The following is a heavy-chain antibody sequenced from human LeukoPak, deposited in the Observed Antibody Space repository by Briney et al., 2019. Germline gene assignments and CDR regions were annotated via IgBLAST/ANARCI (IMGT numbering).Heavy chain of an antibody. V-gene: IGHV3-21*01. CDR1: GFTFSSYS. Sequence: AGGSLRLSSAASGFTFSSYSMNWVRQAPGKGLEWVSSISSSSSYIYYADSVKGRFTISRDNAKNSLYLQMNSLRAEDTAVYYCARRIRPGYCSSTSCKTRSGGYFDYWGQGTLVTVSS. CDR3: ARRIRPGYCSSTSCKTRSGGYFDY. J-gene: IGHJ4*02. CDR2: ISSSSSYI. D-gene: IGHD2-2*01.